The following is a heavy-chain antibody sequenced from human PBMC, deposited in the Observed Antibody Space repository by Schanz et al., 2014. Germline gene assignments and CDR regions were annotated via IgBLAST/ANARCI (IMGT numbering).Heavy chain of an antibody. CDR2: ISNDGSDE. CDR1: GFTFSRYA. V-gene: IGHV3-30*04. CDR3: AGDWASGRYYSDY. Sequence: QVQLVESGGGVVQPGRSVRLSCAASGFTFSRYAMHWVRQAPGKGLEWVAVISNDGSDEHYADSVKGRFTISRDNSKDTLYLQMNSLRTEDTAVYYCAGDWASGRYYSDYWGQGTLVTVSS. J-gene: IGHJ4*02. D-gene: IGHD1-26*01.